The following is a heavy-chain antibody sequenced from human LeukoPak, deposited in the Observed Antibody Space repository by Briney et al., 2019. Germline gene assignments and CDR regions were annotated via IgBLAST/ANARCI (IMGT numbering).Heavy chain of an antibody. CDR3: ARGEPGWELADY. J-gene: IGHJ4*02. Sequence: ASVKVSCKASGGTFSSYAISWVRQAPGQGLEWMGRIIPILGIANYAQKFQGRVTITADKSTSTAYMELSSLRSEDTAVYYCARGEPGWELADYWGQGTLVTVSS. CDR2: IIPILGIA. V-gene: IGHV1-69*04. CDR1: GGTFSSYA. D-gene: IGHD1-26*01.